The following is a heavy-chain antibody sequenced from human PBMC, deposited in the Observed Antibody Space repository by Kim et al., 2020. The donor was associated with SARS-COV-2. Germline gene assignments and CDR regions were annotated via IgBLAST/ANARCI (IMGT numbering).Heavy chain of an antibody. CDR1: GGSISSSNW. J-gene: IGHJ4*02. CDR3: ARIRGYCSGGRCYLLSFFGY. CDR2: IYHSGST. V-gene: IGHV4-4*02. D-gene: IGHD2-15*01. Sequence: SETLSLTCAVSGGSISSSNWWSWVRQSPGKGLEWIGEIYHSGSTNYNPSLTSRVSISVDKSKNQFSLKLSSVTAADTALYYCARIRGYCSGGRCYLLSFFGYWGQGSLVAVSS.